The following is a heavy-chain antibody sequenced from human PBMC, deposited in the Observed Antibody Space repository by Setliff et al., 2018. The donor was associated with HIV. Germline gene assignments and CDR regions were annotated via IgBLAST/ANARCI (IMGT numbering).Heavy chain of an antibody. CDR3: ARHRDPPGSRWIYYYYYMDL. D-gene: IGHD6-13*01. J-gene: IGHJ6*03. Sequence: SSETLSLTCAVYGGSFSGYYCSWIRQPPGKGLEWIGEINQSGSADYNPSLKSRLTISVDTSKNQVSLRLSSVTAADTGVYYCARHRDPPGSRWIYYYYYMDLWGEGTTVTVSS. CDR2: INQSGSA. CDR1: GGSFSGYY. V-gene: IGHV4-34*01.